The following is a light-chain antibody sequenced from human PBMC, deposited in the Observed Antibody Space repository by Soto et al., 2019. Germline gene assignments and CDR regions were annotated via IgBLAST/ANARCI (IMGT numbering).Light chain of an antibody. J-gene: IGKJ2*01. CDR3: QQYDTSPPMYT. Sequence: EIVLTQSPGTLSLSPGERATLSCRASQSVDSTYLAWHQQTPDQSPRLLIYATSTRAAGIPDRFSGSGSGTDFTLTISRLEPDAVAVYYCQQYDTSPPMYTFGQGTKV. V-gene: IGKV3-20*01. CDR1: QSVDSTY. CDR2: ATS.